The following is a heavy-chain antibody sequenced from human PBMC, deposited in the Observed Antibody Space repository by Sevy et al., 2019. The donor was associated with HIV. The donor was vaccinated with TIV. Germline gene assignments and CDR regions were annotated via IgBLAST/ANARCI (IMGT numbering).Heavy chain of an antibody. CDR3: ARARSMVRGVTYFDY. D-gene: IGHD3-10*01. CDR2: IKKDGSEK. CDR1: GFTFSSYW. Sequence: GGSLRLSCAASGFTFSSYWMSWVRQAPGKGLEWVANIKKDGSEKYYVDSVKGRFTISRDNAKNSLYLQMNSLRAEDTAVYYCARARSMVRGVTYFDYWGQGTLVTVSS. V-gene: IGHV3-7*01. J-gene: IGHJ4*02.